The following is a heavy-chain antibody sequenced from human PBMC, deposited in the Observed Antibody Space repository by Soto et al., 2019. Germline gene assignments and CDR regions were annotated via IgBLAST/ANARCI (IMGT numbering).Heavy chain of an antibody. CDR3: ARDSFDTTGYHHFAY. CDR1: GYTITSYY. CDR2: INPSGGST. V-gene: IGHV1-46*01. D-gene: IGHD3-22*01. J-gene: IGHJ4*02. Sequence: ASVKVSCKASGYTITSYYMHWVRQAPRQGLEWMGIINPSGGSTSYAQKFQGRVTMTRDTSTSTVYMELSSLRSEDTAMYYCARDSFDTTGYHHFAYWGQGTLVTVSS.